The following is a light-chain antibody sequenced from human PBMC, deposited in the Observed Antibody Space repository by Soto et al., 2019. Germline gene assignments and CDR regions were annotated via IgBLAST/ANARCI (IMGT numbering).Light chain of an antibody. V-gene: IGLV2-14*01. CDR1: SSDVGGYNY. J-gene: IGLJ3*02. CDR2: EVS. Sequence: QSALTQPASVSGSPGQSITISCTGTSSDVGGYNYVSWYQQHPGKAPKLMIYEVSNRPDGVSNRFSCSKSGNTASLTISGLPAEDAADYYCRSYTSISTWVFGGGTKVTVL. CDR3: RSYTSISTWV.